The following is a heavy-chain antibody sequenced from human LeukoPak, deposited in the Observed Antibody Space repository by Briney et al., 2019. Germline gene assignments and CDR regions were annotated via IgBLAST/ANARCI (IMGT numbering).Heavy chain of an antibody. J-gene: IGHJ4*02. CDR1: GYTFTNHP. CDR2: INPNSGDT. Sequence: ASAKVSCKASGYTFTNHPMHWVRQAPGQGLDWMGWINPNSGDTNYVQKFQGRVTMTRDPSISTAYMELSGLRADDTAVYYCARERYTAYGNFDYWGQGTQVTVSS. CDR3: ARERYTAYGNFDY. V-gene: IGHV1-2*02. D-gene: IGHD5-12*01.